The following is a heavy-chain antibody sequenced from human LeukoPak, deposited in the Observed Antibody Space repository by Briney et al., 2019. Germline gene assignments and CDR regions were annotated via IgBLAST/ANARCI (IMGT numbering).Heavy chain of an antibody. J-gene: IGHJ4*02. CDR1: GGTFSSYS. CDR2: IIPIFGTA. Sequence: SVKVSCKDSGGTFSSYSTSWVRQAPGQGLEWMGGIIPIFGTANYAQKFQGRVTITTDESTNTAYMELSSLRTEDTAVYYCARDRCSSTSCHLWDYFDYWGQGTLVTVSS. D-gene: IGHD2-2*01. CDR3: ARDRCSSTSCHLWDYFDY. V-gene: IGHV1-69*05.